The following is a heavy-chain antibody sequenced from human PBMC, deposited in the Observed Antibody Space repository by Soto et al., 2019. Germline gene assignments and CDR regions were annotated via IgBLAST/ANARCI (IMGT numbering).Heavy chain of an antibody. D-gene: IGHD1-7*01. CDR2: FDPADGET. CDR1: GNSLSKIS. CDR3: ATDWVTVPTTFQPPFYFYGMDV. V-gene: IGHV1-24*01. J-gene: IGHJ6*02. Sequence: ASVKVSCKVSGNSLSKISMHWVRQAPGKGLEWMGGFDPADGETIYAQKFQGRVTMTQDTSTDTAYMELSSLIFEDTAIYYCATDWVTVPTTFQPPFYFYGMDVSGQGTTVTGSS.